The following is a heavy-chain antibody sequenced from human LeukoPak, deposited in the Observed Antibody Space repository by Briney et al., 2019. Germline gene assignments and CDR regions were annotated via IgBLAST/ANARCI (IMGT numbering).Heavy chain of an antibody. CDR1: GITLSNYG. D-gene: IGHD3-22*01. CDR3: AKRGVVIRVILVGFHKEAYYFDS. V-gene: IGHV3-23*01. Sequence: GGSLRLSWAVSGITLSNYGMSWVRQAPGKGLQWVAGISGSGGGTSYADSVKGPFTISRDNPKNTLYLQMNSLRAEDTAVYFCAKRGVVIRVILVGFHKEAYYFDSWGQGALVTVSS. CDR2: ISGSGGGT. J-gene: IGHJ4*02.